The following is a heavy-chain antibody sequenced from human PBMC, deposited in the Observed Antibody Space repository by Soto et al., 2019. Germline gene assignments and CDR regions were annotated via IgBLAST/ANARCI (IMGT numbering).Heavy chain of an antibody. CDR2: IYYSGST. V-gene: IGHV4-59*01. Sequence: ASETMSVTCTVSGGNISSYCWSWIRQPPGKGLEWIGYIYYSGSTNYNPSLKSRVTISVDTSKNQFSLKLSSVTAADTAVYYCARVDRGVIRYWGQGTLVTVSS. D-gene: IGHD3-10*01. CDR1: GGNISSYC. CDR3: ARVDRGVIRY. J-gene: IGHJ4*02.